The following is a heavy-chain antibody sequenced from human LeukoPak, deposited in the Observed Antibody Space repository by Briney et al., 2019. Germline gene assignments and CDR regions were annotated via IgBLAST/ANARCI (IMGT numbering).Heavy chain of an antibody. CDR2: INHSGST. V-gene: IGHV4-34*01. J-gene: IGHJ4*02. Sequence: SETLSLTCAVYGGSFSGYYWSWIRQPPGKGLEWIGEINHSGSTYYNPSLKSRVTISVDTSKNQFSLKLSSVTAADTAVYYCARGPLWFGEYRFDYWGQGTLVTVSS. CDR1: GGSFSGYY. CDR3: ARGPLWFGEYRFDY. D-gene: IGHD3-10*01.